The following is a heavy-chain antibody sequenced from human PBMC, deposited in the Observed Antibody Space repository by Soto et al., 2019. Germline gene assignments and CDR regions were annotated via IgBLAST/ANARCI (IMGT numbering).Heavy chain of an antibody. CDR3: ARIFRAAGIFYGMDV. D-gene: IGHD6-13*01. V-gene: IGHV5-51*01. J-gene: IGHJ6*02. Sequence: GESLKISCKGSGYSFTSYWIGWVRQMPGKGLEWMGIIYPGDSDTRYSPSFQGQVTISADKSISTAYLQWSSLKASDTAMYYCARIFRAAGIFYGMDVWGQGTTVTVSS. CDR1: GYSFTSYW. CDR2: IYPGDSDT.